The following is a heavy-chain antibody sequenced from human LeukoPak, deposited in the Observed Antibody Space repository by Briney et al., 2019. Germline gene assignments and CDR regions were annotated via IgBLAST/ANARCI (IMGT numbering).Heavy chain of an antibody. CDR1: GGTFISYA. CDR3: ATRIAVAGDRAFDI. V-gene: IGHV1-69*05. J-gene: IGHJ3*02. CDR2: IIPIFGTA. D-gene: IGHD6-19*01. Sequence: SVKVSCKASGGTFISYAISWVRQAPGQGLDWMGGIIPIFGTANYAQKFKGRVTITTDESTSTAYMELSSLRSEDTAVYYCATRIAVAGDRAFDIWGQGTMVTVSS.